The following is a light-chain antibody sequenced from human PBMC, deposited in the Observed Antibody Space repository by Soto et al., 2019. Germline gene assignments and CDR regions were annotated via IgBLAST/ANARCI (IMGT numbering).Light chain of an antibody. V-gene: IGLV2-14*01. CDR1: SSDVGGYNY. J-gene: IGLJ2*01. Sequence: QSALTQPASVSGSPGQSITISCTGTSSDVGGYNYVSWYQQHPGKAPKLMIYEVNNRPSGISDRFSASKSGNTASLTISGLQAEDEADYYCNSYTPSSTLVFGGGTKVTVL. CDR2: EVN. CDR3: NSYTPSSTLV.